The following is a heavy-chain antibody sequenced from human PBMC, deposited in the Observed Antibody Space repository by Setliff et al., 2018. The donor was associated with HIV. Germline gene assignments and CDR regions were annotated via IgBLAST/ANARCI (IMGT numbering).Heavy chain of an antibody. Sequence: SETLSLTCTVSGGSMNSHYWSWIRQSPGRGLEWIGYIYYSVSTKYNPSLKSRVTISVDTSKNQFTLKLTSLTAADTAVYYCARAYDYSNYFHYYMDVWGKGTTVTVSS. CDR1: GGSMNSHY. V-gene: IGHV4-59*11. CDR3: ARAYDYSNYFHYYMDV. J-gene: IGHJ6*03. CDR2: IYYSVST. D-gene: IGHD4-4*01.